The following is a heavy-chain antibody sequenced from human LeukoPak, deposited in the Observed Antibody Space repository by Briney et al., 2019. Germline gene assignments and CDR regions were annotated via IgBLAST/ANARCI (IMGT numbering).Heavy chain of an antibody. D-gene: IGHD2-15*01. CDR2: IIPIFGTA. CDR3: ARELYCSGSSCYQRESYYFDY. V-gene: IGHV1-69*01. J-gene: IGHJ4*01. Sequence: GASVRHSCKASGGTFSSYAISWVRQAPGQGLEWMGGIIPIFGTANYAQKFKGSITSAGPDHTSTAYMELSSLRSEDTAVYYCARELYCSGSSCYQRESYYFDYWGRGTLDPVSS. CDR1: GGTFSSYA.